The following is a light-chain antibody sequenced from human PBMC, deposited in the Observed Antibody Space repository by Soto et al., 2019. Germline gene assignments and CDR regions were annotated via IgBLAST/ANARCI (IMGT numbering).Light chain of an antibody. CDR3: QQYGASPPYT. CDR2: AAS. J-gene: IGKJ2*01. CDR1: RSFASSY. V-gene: IGKV3-20*01. Sequence: EIVLKQSPGTLSLSPGERATLSCRASRSFASSYLAWYQHKPGQAPRLLIYAASIRATGVPDRFSGSGSGTDSTLTISRLEPEDSAVYYCQQYGASPPYTFGQGTKVEIK.